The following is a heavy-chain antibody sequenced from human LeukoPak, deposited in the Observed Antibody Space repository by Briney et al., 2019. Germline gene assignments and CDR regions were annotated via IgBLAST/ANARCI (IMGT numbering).Heavy chain of an antibody. CDR3: ARLAGGIYCSGGSCHFDY. CDR1: GFTFSSYS. CDR2: ISSSSSYI. D-gene: IGHD2-15*01. Sequence: GGSLRLSCAASGFTFSSYSMNWVRQAPGKGLEWVSSISSSSSYIYYADSVKGRFTISRDNAKNSLYLQMNSLRAEDTAVYYCARLAGGIYCSGGSCHFDYWGQGTLVTVSS. J-gene: IGHJ4*02. V-gene: IGHV3-21*04.